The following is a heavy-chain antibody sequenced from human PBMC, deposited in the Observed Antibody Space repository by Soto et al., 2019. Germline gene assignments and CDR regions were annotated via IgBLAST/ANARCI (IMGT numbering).Heavy chain of an antibody. V-gene: IGHV4-59*01. J-gene: IGHJ6*04. D-gene: IGHD2-2*01. CDR1: GGSISSYY. CDR3: ARARYQLLHPYYYGMDV. CDR2: IHYSGST. Sequence: SETLSLTCTVSGGSISSYYWSWIRQSPGKGLEGIGYIHYSGSTKSNPSLKSRVTISVDTSRNQVSLKLSSVTAADSAVYFCARARYQLLHPYYYGMDVWGKETTVTVSS.